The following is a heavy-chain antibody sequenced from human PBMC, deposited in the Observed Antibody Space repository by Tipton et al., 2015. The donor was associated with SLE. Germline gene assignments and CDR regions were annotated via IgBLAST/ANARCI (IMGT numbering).Heavy chain of an antibody. CDR1: GGSISSGSYY. CDR2: IYTSGGT. Sequence: TLSLTCTVSGGSISSGSYYWSWIRQPAGKGLEWLGRIYTSGGTNYNPSPKSRLTMSLDTSKNQFSLKLRSVTAADTAVYYCARERYYYDSSGYYSNCFDPWGQGTLVTVSS. D-gene: IGHD3-22*01. V-gene: IGHV4-61*02. CDR3: ARERYYYDSSGYYSNCFDP. J-gene: IGHJ5*02.